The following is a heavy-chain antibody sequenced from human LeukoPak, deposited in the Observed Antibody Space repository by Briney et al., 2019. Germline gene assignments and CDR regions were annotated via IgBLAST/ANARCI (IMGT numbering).Heavy chain of an antibody. CDR1: GYTFTGYN. Sequence: GASVKVSCKASGYTFTGYNIHWVRQAPGQGLEWMGWLNPKSGGTNYAQKFQGRVTMTRDTSISTAYMELSRLRSDDTAVYYCARRLDSMGVRGVVDYWGQGTLVTVSS. J-gene: IGHJ4*02. CDR2: LNPKSGGT. V-gene: IGHV1-2*02. CDR3: ARRLDSMGVRGVVDY. D-gene: IGHD3-10*01.